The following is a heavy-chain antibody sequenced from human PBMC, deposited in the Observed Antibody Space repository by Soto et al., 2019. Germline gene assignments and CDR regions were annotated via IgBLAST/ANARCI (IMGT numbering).Heavy chain of an antibody. CDR3: ARENYYGPGSYYATYAFDI. J-gene: IGHJ3*02. CDR2: INAGNGNT. D-gene: IGHD3-10*01. Sequence: QVQLVQSGAEVKKPGASVKVSCKASGYTFTSYAMHWVRQAPGQRLEWMGWINAGNGNTKYSQKFQGRVTITRDTSASTAYMELSSLRSEDTAVYYCARENYYGPGSYYATYAFDIWGQGTMVTVSS. V-gene: IGHV1-3*01. CDR1: GYTFTSYA.